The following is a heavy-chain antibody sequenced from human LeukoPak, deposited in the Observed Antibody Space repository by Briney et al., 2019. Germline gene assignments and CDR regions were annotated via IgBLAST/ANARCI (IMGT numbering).Heavy chain of an antibody. D-gene: IGHD6-6*01. CDR3: ARHRIAARGSFDY. CDR1: GGSIGSSYYY. J-gene: IGHJ4*02. CDR2: IYYSGST. V-gene: IGHV4-39*01. Sequence: SETLSLTCTVSGGSIGSSYYYWGWIRQPPGRGLEWIVSIYYSGSTYYNPSLKSRVTISEDTSKNQFSLKLNSVTAADTAVYYCARHRIAARGSFDYWGQGTLVTVSS.